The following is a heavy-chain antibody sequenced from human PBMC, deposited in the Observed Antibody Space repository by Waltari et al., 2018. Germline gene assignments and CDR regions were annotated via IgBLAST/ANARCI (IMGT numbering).Heavy chain of an antibody. Sequence: EVQLLESGGGLVQPEGSLRLSCEASGFTFSGYAMSWVRPAPGKGLEWVAGISSNGGYTFYGVSVKGRFTISRDNSKNTLYLQLDSLRDEDTALYYCARDRDKYSGSYYFEYWGQGSLVTVSS. J-gene: IGHJ4*02. CDR2: ISSNGGYT. V-gene: IGHV3-23*01. CDR3: ARDRDKYSGSYYFEY. CDR1: GFTFSGYA. D-gene: IGHD1-26*01.